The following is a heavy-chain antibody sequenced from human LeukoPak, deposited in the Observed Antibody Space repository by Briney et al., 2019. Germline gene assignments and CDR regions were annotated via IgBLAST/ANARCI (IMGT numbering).Heavy chain of an antibody. V-gene: IGHV3-64*01. D-gene: IGHD2-2*01. Sequence: GGSLRLSCAASGFTFSSSAMHWVRQAPGKGLEYVSTISTNEITTYYANSVKGRFTISRDNSRNTLYLQMGSLRAEDMAVYYCARGAPHCSKTSCYSYYYGMDVWGQGTTVTVSS. CDR3: ARGAPHCSKTSCYSYYYGMDV. J-gene: IGHJ6*02. CDR1: GFTFSSSA. CDR2: ISTNEITT.